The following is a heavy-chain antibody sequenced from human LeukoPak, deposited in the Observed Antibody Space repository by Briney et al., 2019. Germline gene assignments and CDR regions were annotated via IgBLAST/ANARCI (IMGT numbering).Heavy chain of an antibody. CDR1: GFTFSSYA. Sequence: GGSLRLSCAASGFTFSSYAMSWVRQAPGKGLEWVSAISGSGGSTYYADSVKGRFTISRDNSKNTLYLQMNSLRAEDTAVYYCARGYYYDSSGYYDYWGQGTLVTVSS. V-gene: IGHV3-23*01. J-gene: IGHJ4*02. CDR3: ARGYYYDSSGYYDY. D-gene: IGHD3-22*01. CDR2: ISGSGGST.